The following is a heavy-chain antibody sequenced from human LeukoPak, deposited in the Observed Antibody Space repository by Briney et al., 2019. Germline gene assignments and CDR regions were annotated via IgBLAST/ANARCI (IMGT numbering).Heavy chain of an antibody. CDR1: GYTFTGYY. Sequence: ASVKVSCKASGYTFTGYYMHWVRQAPGQGLEWMGWINPNSGNTGYAQKFQGRVTMTRNTSISTAYMELSSLRSEDTAVYYCARAATFWSGYYYGYWGQGTLVTVSS. J-gene: IGHJ4*02. D-gene: IGHD3-3*01. CDR3: ARAATFWSGYYYGY. CDR2: INPNSGNT. V-gene: IGHV1-8*02.